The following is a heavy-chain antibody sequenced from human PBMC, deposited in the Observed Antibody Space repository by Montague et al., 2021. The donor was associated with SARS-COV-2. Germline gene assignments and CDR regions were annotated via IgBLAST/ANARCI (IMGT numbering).Heavy chain of an antibody. V-gene: IGHV4-39*02. CDR3: ARRGRKLLPVATTIGGFEI. Sequence: SETLSLTCTVSGGSISSSNYYWDWIRQPPGKGLEWIGSIYDSGSTYYNPSLKSRVTISVDTSKSHFSLKLSSVTAADTAVYYCARRGRKLLPVATTIGGFEIWGQGTMVTVSS. D-gene: IGHD5-12*01. J-gene: IGHJ3*02. CDR2: IYDSGST. CDR1: GGSISSSNYY.